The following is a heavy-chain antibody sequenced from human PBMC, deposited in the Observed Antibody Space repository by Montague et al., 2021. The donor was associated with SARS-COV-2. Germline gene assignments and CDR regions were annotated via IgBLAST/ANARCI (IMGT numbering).Heavy chain of an antibody. V-gene: IGHV4-59*11. D-gene: IGHD3-16*01. CDR3: AREFRIELWQTNWYFGL. CDR2: FDHSGDT. Sequence: SETLSLTCSVSGGSISGHYWSWIRQPPGKGLEWIGNFDHSGDTKYNPSLKSRASISVDTSKNQFALRLHSVTAADTAVYYCAREFRIELWQTNWYFGLGAEAPWSLSP. CDR1: GGSISGHY. J-gene: IGHJ2*01.